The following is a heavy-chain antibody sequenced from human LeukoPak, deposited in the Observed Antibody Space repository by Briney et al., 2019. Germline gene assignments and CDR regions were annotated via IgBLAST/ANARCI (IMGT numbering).Heavy chain of an antibody. D-gene: IGHD6-13*01. CDR2: ISSNGGST. CDR3: ARASLAAAGIDY. Sequence: GGSLRLSCAVSGFTFSSYAMSWVRQAPGKGLEWVSAISSNGGSTYYANSVKGRFTISRDNSKNALYLQMGSLRAEDMAVYYCARASLAAAGIDYWSQGTLVTVSS. J-gene: IGHJ4*02. V-gene: IGHV3-64*01. CDR1: GFTFSSYA.